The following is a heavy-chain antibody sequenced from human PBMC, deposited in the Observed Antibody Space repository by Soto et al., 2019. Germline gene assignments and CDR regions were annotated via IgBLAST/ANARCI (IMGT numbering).Heavy chain of an antibody. CDR2: IKTAGGDT. D-gene: IGHD3-22*01. Sequence: ASVKVSCKASGYVFTNYYIHWVRQAPGQGLEWMGIIKTAGGDTNYAQKFRGRVTMTRDTSTSTVYMELSSLTSEDTGVYFCAKVYHDRSGNPQGGFDYWGQGAPVTVSS. V-gene: IGHV1-46*01. J-gene: IGHJ4*02. CDR3: AKVYHDRSGNPQGGFDY. CDR1: GYVFTNYY.